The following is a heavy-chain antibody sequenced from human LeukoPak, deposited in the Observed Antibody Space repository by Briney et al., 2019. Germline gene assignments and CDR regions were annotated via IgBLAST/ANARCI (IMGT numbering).Heavy chain of an antibody. CDR1: GFSLSTSGVA. D-gene: IGHD4-17*01. Sequence: SGPTLVNPTQTLTLTCTFSGFSLSTSGVAVGWFRQPPGGALEWLALIYWNDGKYYSPSLKSRLTIAKDTSKNQVVLTMTNMDPVDTATFYCARRRSPSNGDWFDPWGQGTLVTVSS. J-gene: IGHJ5*02. CDR3: ARRRSPSNGDWFDP. V-gene: IGHV2-5*01. CDR2: IYWNDGK.